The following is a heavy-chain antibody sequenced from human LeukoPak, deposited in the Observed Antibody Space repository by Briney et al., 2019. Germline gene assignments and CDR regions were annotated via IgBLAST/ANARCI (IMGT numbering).Heavy chain of an antibody. CDR2: ISSNGGRT. CDR3: ARGARDGYNL. Sequence: PGGSLRLSCAASGLTFSDYTMHWVRQAPGKGLEYVSAISSNGGRTYYANSVKGRFPISRDNSKNTLYLQMGSLRAEVMAVYYCARGARDGYNLWGQGTLVTVSS. J-gene: IGHJ5*02. D-gene: IGHD5-24*01. CDR1: GLTFSDYT. V-gene: IGHV3-64*01.